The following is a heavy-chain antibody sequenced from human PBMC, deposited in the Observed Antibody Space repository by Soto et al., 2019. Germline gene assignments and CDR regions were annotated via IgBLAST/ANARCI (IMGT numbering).Heavy chain of an antibody. J-gene: IGHJ3*02. CDR1: GGSISSSSYY. CDR2: IYYSGST. D-gene: IGHD7-27*01. Sequence: SETLSLTCTVSGGSISSSSYYWGWIRQPPGKGLEWIGSIYYSGSTYYNPSLKSRVTISVDTSKNQFSLKLSSVTAADTAVYYCARVSPGSDAFDIWGQGTMVTVSS. V-gene: IGHV4-39*07. CDR3: ARVSPGSDAFDI.